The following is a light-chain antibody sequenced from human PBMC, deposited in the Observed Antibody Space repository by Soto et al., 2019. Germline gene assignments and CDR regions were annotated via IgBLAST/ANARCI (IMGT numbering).Light chain of an antibody. Sequence: QSVLTQPPSVSGAPGQRVTISCTGSSSNIGAGYDVHWYQQLPGTAPKLLIYGNSNRPSGVPDRFSGSKSGTSASLAITGLQAEDEADYYCQSYDSRLSGSKFGGATKLTVL. CDR3: QSYDSRLSGSK. CDR2: GNS. J-gene: IGLJ2*01. CDR1: SSNIGAGYD. V-gene: IGLV1-40*01.